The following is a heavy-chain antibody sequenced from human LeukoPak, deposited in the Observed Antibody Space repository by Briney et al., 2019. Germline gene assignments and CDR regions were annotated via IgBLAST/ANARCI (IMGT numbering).Heavy chain of an antibody. CDR3: ARTTEGGYTYDYFYYYYMDV. V-gene: IGHV4-59*01. CDR2: IYYSGST. J-gene: IGHJ6*03. CDR1: GGSISSYY. Sequence: SETLSLTCTVSGGSISSYYWGWIRQPPGKGLEWIGYIYYSGSTNYNPSLKSRVTISVDTSKNQFSLKLNSVTAADTAVYFCARTTEGGYTYDYFYYYYMDVWGKGTTVTISS. D-gene: IGHD5-18*01.